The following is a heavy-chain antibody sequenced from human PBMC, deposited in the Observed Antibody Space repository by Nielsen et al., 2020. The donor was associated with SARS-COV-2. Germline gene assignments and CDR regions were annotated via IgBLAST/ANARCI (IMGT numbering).Heavy chain of an antibody. D-gene: IGHD5-18*01. V-gene: IGHV4-39*01. CDR2: IYYSGST. CDR3: AVWVTPKDGAFDI. CDR1: GGSISSSSYY. Sequence: SETLSLTCTVSGGSISSSSYYWGWIRQPPGKGLEWIGSIYYSGSTYYNPSLKSRVTISVDTSKNQFSLKLSSVTAADTAVYYCAVWVTPKDGAFDIWGQGTMVTVSS. J-gene: IGHJ3*02.